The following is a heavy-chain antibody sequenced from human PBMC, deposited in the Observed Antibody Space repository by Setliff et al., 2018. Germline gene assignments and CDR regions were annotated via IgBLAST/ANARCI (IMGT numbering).Heavy chain of an antibody. CDR2: IYIGGSA. Sequence: KPSETLSLTCTVSGGSISSYYWNWIRQPAGKGLEWIGHIYIGGSANYNPSLKSRVTMSIDTSKNQFSLKLNSVTAADMAVYYCAREQWLDPPGYYYMDVWAKGTTVTVSS. J-gene: IGHJ6*03. V-gene: IGHV4-4*07. CDR3: AREQWLDPPGYYYMDV. CDR1: GGSISSYY. D-gene: IGHD6-19*01.